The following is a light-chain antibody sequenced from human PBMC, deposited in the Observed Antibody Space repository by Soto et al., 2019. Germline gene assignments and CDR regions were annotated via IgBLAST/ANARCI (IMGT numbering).Light chain of an antibody. CDR3: CSYAGSYTQV. Sequence: QSVLTQPHSVSGSPGQSVTISCTGTSSDVGGYNYVSWYQQHPGKAPKLMIYDVSKRPSGVPDRFSGSKSGNTASLTISGLQAEDEADYYCCSYAGSYTQVFGTGTKLTVL. J-gene: IGLJ1*01. V-gene: IGLV2-11*01. CDR2: DVS. CDR1: SSDVGGYNY.